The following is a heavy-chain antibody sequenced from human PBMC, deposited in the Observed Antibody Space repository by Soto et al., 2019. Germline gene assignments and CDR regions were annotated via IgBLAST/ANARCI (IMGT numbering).Heavy chain of an antibody. CDR1: GYTFTSYG. Sequence: GASVKVSCKASGYTFTSYGISWVRQAPGQGLEWMGWISAYNGNTNYAQKLQGRVTMTTDTSTSTVYMELRSLRSDDTAVYHCARDIVGGTWSFDYWGQGTLVTVSS. CDR2: ISAYNGNT. D-gene: IGHD1-26*01. J-gene: IGHJ4*02. V-gene: IGHV1-18*01. CDR3: ARDIVGGTWSFDY.